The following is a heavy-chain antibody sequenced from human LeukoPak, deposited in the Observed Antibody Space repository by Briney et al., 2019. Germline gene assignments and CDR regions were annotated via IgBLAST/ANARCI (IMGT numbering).Heavy chain of an antibody. J-gene: IGHJ5*02. CDR2: IYHSGST. D-gene: IGHD3-22*01. CDR1: GGSISSSNW. CDR3: ARTADYYEGNWFDP. V-gene: IGHV4-4*02. Sequence: SETLSLTCAVSGGSISSSNWWSWVRQPPGKGLEWIGEIYHSGSTNYNPSLKSRVTISVDKSKNQLSLKLSSVTAADTAVYYCARTADYYEGNWFDPWGQGTLVIVSS.